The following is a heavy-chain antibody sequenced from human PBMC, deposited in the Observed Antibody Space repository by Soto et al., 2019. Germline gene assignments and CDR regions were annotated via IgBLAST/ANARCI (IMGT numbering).Heavy chain of an antibody. CDR1: GYTFTSYY. CDR2: INPSGGST. V-gene: IGHV1-46*03. J-gene: IGHJ3*02. CDR3: ARVPGRGAFDI. Sequence: QVQLVQSGAEVKKPGASVKVSCKASGYTFTSYYMHWVRQAPGQGLEWMGIINPSGGSTSYAQKYQGRVTMTRDTSTSTVYMELSSLRSEDTAVYYCARVPGRGAFDIWGQGTMVTVSS.